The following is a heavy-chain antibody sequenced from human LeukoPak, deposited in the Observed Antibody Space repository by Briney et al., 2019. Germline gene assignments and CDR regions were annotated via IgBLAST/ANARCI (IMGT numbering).Heavy chain of an antibody. CDR2: IIPGLITA. V-gene: IGHV1-69*13. J-gene: IGHJ6*03. Sequence: ASVKVSCKASGDTLSRYAISWVRQAPGQGREWMGGIIPGLITANYAQKFQDRVTITADESTSTTYMEPGSLKSEDTAVYYCATTGGDIYYYYMDVWGKGTTVTISS. CDR3: ATTGGDIYYYYMDV. CDR1: GDTLSRYA. D-gene: IGHD3-16*01.